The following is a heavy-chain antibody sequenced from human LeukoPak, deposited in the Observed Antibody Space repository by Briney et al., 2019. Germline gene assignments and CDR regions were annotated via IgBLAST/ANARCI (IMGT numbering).Heavy chain of an antibody. Sequence: GASVKVSCKASGYTFTSYGISWVRQAPGQGLEWMGWISAYNGNTNYAQKLQGRVTMTTDTSTSTAYMELRSLRSDDTAVYYCARRPRSVGPAIPDYWGQGTLVTVSS. CDR3: ARRPRSVGPAIPDY. J-gene: IGHJ4*02. D-gene: IGHD2-15*01. CDR2: ISAYNGNT. V-gene: IGHV1-18*01. CDR1: GYTFTSYG.